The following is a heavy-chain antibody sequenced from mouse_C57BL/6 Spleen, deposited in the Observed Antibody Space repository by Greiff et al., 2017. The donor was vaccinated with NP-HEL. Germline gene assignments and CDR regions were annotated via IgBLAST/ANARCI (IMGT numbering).Heavy chain of an antibody. CDR1: GYTFTSYW. Sequence: QVQLQQPGAELVRPGSSVKLSCKASGYTFTSYWMHWVQQRPIQGLEWIGNIDPSDSETHYNQKFKDKATLTVDKSSSTAYMQLSILPSEDSAVYYCARWGDGYYYFVYRGQGTTLAESS. CDR2: IDPSDSET. V-gene: IGHV1-52*01. D-gene: IGHD2-3*01. CDR3: ARWGDGYYYFVY. J-gene: IGHJ2*01.